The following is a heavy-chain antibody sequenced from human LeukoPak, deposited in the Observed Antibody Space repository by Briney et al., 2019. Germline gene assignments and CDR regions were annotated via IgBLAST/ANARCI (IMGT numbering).Heavy chain of an antibody. J-gene: IGHJ4*02. Sequence: SETLSLTCAVYGGPFSGYYWSWIRQPPGKGLEWIGEINHSGSTNYNPSLKSRVTISVDTSKNQFSLKLSSVTAADTAVYYCARDRYSSGLDYWGQGTLVTVSS. D-gene: IGHD6-19*01. CDR3: ARDRYSSGLDY. CDR2: INHSGST. CDR1: GGPFSGYY. V-gene: IGHV4-34*01.